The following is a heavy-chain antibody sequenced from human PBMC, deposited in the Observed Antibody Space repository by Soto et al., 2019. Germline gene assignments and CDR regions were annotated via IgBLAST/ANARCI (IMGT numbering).Heavy chain of an antibody. J-gene: IGHJ4*02. CDR3: ARGRPDLITIFGVVIIGPFDY. V-gene: IGHV4-61*08. D-gene: IGHD3-3*01. CDR1: GGSISNGGYY. Sequence: PSETLSLTCTVSGGSISNGGYYWNWIRQHPGKGLEWIGYIYYSGSTNYNPSLKSRVTMSVDTSKNQFSLKLSSVTAADTAVYYCARGRPDLITIFGVVIIGPFDYWGQGTLVTVSS. CDR2: IYYSGST.